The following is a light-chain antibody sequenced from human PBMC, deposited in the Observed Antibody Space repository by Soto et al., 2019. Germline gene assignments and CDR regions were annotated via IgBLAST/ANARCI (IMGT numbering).Light chain of an antibody. CDR3: QQSYTTLFA. Sequence: DIQMTQSPSSLSASVGDRVTITCRASQSISNYLNWYQQKPGKAPKLLIYAASSLQSGVPSRFSGRGSGTDFALTISSLQPEDVTTYSCQQSYTTLFAFGPGTNVDI. CDR1: QSISNY. J-gene: IGKJ3*01. V-gene: IGKV1-39*01. CDR2: AAS.